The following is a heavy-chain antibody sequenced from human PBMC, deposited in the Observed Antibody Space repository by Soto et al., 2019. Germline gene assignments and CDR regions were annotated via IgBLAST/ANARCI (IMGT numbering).Heavy chain of an antibody. J-gene: IGHJ4*02. CDR3: ARESEDLTSNFDY. CDR2: ISSTTNYI. CDR1: GFTFTRYS. V-gene: IGHV3-21*06. Sequence: PGGSLRLSCAASGFTFTRYSMNWVRQAPGKGLEWVSSISSTTNYIYYGDSMKGRFTISRDNAKNSLYLGMNSLRAEDTAVYYYARESEDLTSNFDYWGQGTLVTVSS.